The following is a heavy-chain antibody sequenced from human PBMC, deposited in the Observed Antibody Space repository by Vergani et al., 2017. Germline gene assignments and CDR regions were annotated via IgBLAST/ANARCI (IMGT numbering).Heavy chain of an antibody. CDR1: GFTFSSYG. V-gene: IGHV3-30*03. J-gene: IGHJ4*02. Sequence: QVQLVESGGGVVQPGRSLRLSCAASGFTFSSYGMHWVRQAPGKGLEWVAVISYDGSNKYYADSVKGRFTISRDNSKNTLYLQMNSLRAEDTAVYYCASTSGSRAPFDYWGQGTLVTVSS. CDR2: ISYDGSNK. CDR3: ASTSGSRAPFDY. D-gene: IGHD1-26*01.